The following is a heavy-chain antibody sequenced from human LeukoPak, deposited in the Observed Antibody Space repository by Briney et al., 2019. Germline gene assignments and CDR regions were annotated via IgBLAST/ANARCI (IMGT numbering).Heavy chain of an antibody. CDR2: IYTSGST. CDR1: GGSISTYY. Sequence: SETLSLTCTVSGGSISTYYWNWIRRPAGKGLEWIGRIYTSGSTNYNPSLKSRVTMSVDTSKNQFSLKLSSVTAADTAVYYCAGSSGWSPGAFDIWGQGTMVTVSS. J-gene: IGHJ3*02. CDR3: AGSSGWSPGAFDI. D-gene: IGHD6-19*01. V-gene: IGHV4-4*07.